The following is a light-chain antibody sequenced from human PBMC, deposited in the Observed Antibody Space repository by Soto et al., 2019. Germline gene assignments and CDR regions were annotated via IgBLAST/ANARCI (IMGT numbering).Light chain of an antibody. CDR1: NSNIGADYE. CDR2: NNT. V-gene: IGLV1-40*01. CDR3: QSFDSSLTGPI. Sequence: QLVLTQPPSVSGAPGQRVTISCTGSNSNIGADYEVYWYQQFPGTAPKLLISNNTNRPSGAPDRFSGSRSGTSASLAITGLQSEDEADYYCQSFDSSLTGPIFGVGTKLTVL. J-gene: IGLJ2*01.